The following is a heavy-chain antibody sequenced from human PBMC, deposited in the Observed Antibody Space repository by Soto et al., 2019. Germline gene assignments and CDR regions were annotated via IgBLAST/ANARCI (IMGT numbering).Heavy chain of an antibody. D-gene: IGHD6-19*01. CDR2: ISGGGETI. CDR1: RFTFSDYS. Sequence: EVQLVESGGDLVQPGGSLRLSCAASRFTFSDYSMNWVRQAPGKGLEWVSYISGGGETIYYADSVRGRFTISRDNAKNSLFLQMNSLREEDTAVYYCARESPSSQWLPNRYFDYWGQGTLVTVSS. V-gene: IGHV3-48*02. J-gene: IGHJ4*02. CDR3: ARESPSSQWLPNRYFDY.